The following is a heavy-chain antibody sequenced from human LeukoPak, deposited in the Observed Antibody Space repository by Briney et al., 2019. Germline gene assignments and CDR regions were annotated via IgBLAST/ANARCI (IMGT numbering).Heavy chain of an antibody. Sequence: GGSLRLSCAASGFTFSSYAMHWVRQAPGKGLEWVAVISYDGSNKYYADSVKGRFTISRGNSKNTLYLQMNSLRAEDTAVYYCARGPWGRSSTRNNWFDPWGQGTLVTVSS. CDR1: GFTFSSYA. CDR3: ARGPWGRSSTRNNWFDP. D-gene: IGHD2-2*01. J-gene: IGHJ5*02. CDR2: ISYDGSNK. V-gene: IGHV3-30*04.